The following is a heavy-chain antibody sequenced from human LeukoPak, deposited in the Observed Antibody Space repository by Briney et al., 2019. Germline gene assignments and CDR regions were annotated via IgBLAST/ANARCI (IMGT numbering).Heavy chain of an antibody. CDR2: INTDGSST. J-gene: IGHJ6*03. V-gene: IGHV3-74*01. CDR1: GFTFSSYW. CDR3: ARAYYDFWSGRQPYYYYMDV. D-gene: IGHD3-3*01. Sequence: PGGSLRLSCAASGFTFSSYWMHWVRQAPGKGLVWVSRINTDGSSTSYADSVKGRFTISRDNAKNTLYLQMNSLRAEDTAVYYCARAYYDFWSGRQPYYYYMDVWGKGTTVTVSS.